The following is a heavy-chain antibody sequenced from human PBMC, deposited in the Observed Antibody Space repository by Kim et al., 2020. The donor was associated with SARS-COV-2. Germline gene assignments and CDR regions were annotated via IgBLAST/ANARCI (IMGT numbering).Heavy chain of an antibody. CDR3: ATVYAMVRGVIPYY. D-gene: IGHD3-10*01. Sequence: YEQKFRGRVTMTEDTSTDTAYMELSSLRSEDTAVYYCATVYAMVRGVIPYYWGQGTLVTVSS. J-gene: IGHJ4*02. V-gene: IGHV1-24*01.